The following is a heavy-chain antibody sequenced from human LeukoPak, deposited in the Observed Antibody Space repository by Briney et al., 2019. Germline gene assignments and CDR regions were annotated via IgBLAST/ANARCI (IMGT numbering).Heavy chain of an antibody. V-gene: IGHV3-7*01. J-gene: IGHJ3*02. D-gene: IGHD6-13*01. CDR2: IKQDGSET. Sequence: GGSLRLSCAASGFTSGSYWMSWVRQAPGKGLEWVANIKQDGSETYYLDSVKGRFTISRDNAQSSLYLQMNSLRADETAVYFCARFIASPGPDAFDIWGQGTLVTVSS. CDR3: ARFIASPGPDAFDI. CDR1: GFTSGSYW.